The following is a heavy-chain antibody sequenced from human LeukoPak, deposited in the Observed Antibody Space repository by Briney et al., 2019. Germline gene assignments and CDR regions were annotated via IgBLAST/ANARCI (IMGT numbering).Heavy chain of an antibody. CDR3: AKVSLPLRWLSRFDY. V-gene: IGHV3-23*01. CDR2: ICGRGGST. D-gene: IGHD4-23*01. J-gene: IGHJ4*02. CDR1: GFTFSSYV. Sequence: GGSLRHSRAASGFTFSSYVMSWVRQAPGRGLEWVSAICGRGGSTYYADSVKGRFTISRDNSKNTLYLQMNSLRAEDTAVYYCAKVSLPLRWLSRFDYWGQGTLVTVSS.